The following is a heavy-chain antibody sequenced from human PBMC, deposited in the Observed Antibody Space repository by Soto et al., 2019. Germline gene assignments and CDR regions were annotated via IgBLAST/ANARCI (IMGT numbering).Heavy chain of an antibody. CDR3: AKRDRSNWSYFDY. CDR2: ISSSSSTI. CDR1: GFTFRSYS. J-gene: IGHJ4*02. Sequence: PGGSLRLSCAASGFTFRSYSMNWVRQAPGKGLEWVSHISSSSSTIYYADSVKGRFTISRDNSKNTLYLQMNSLRAEDTALYYCAKRDRSNWSYFDYWGQGTLVTV. V-gene: IGHV3-48*01. D-gene: IGHD1-20*01.